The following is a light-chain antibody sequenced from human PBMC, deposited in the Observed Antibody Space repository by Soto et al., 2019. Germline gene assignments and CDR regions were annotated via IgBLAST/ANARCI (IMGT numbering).Light chain of an antibody. J-gene: IGKJ2*01. CDR2: GTS. Sequence: EIVLTQSPGTLSLSPGERATLSCRASQSVSSSYLAWYQQKPGQAPRLLIYGTSSGATGIPDRFSGSRSGTDFTLTISRLEPEDFAVYYCQQYGSSPPMYNFGQGTKLEIK. CDR1: QSVSSSY. V-gene: IGKV3-20*01. CDR3: QQYGSSPPMYN.